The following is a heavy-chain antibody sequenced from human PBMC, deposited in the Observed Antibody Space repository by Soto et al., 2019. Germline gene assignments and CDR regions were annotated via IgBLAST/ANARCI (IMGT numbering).Heavy chain of an antibody. CDR3: AKDRWSTVTFHNQNYYYYYGMDV. D-gene: IGHD4-17*01. CDR2: ISYDGSNK. CDR1: GFTFSSYG. V-gene: IGHV3-30*18. J-gene: IGHJ6*02. Sequence: QVQLVESGGGVVQPGRSLRLSCAASGFTFSSYGMHWVRQAPGKGLEWVAVISYDGSNKYYADSVKGRFTISRDNSKNPXXLXMXXLRAEDTAVYYCAKDRWSTVTFHNQNYYYYYGMDVWGQGTTVTVSS.